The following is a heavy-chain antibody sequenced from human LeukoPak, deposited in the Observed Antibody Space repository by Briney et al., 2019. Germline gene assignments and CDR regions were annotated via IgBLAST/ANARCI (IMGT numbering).Heavy chain of an antibody. D-gene: IGHD7-27*01. J-gene: IGHJ4*02. CDR3: ARDVRTGDFDY. CDR1: GFTFSSYT. CDR2: LSSSSSYI. V-gene: IGHV3-21*01. Sequence: GGSLRLSCAASGFTFSSYTMNWVRQAPGEGLEWVSSLSSSSSYIYYADSVKGRFTISRDNAKNSLYLQMNSLRAEDTAVYYCARDVRTGDFDYRGQGTLVTVSS.